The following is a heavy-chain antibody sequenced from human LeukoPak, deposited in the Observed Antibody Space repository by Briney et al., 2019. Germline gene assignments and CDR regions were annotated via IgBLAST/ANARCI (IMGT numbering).Heavy chain of an antibody. D-gene: IGHD6-13*01. CDR1: GFTFSSYG. CDR3: AKERAAAGTSFDY. J-gene: IGHJ4*02. Sequence: GGSLRLSCAASGFTFSSYGMHWVRQAPGKGLEWVAVISYDGSNKYYADSVKGRFTISRDNSKNTLYLQMNSLRAEDTAVYYCAKERAAAGTSFDYWGQGTLVAVSS. V-gene: IGHV3-30*18. CDR2: ISYDGSNK.